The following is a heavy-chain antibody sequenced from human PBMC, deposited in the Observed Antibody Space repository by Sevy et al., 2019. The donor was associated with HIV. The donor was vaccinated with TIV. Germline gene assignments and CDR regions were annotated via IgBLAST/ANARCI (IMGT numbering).Heavy chain of an antibody. D-gene: IGHD3-22*01. CDR3: ARVRYYYDSSGYYFDY. CDR1: GFTFSSYG. V-gene: IGHV3-33*01. J-gene: IGHJ4*02. Sequence: GGSLRLSCAASGFTFSSYGMHWVRQAPGKGLEWVAVIWYDGSNKYYADSVKGRFTISRENSKNTRYLQMNSLRAEDTAVYYCARVRYYYDSSGYYFDYWGQGTLVTVSS. CDR2: IWYDGSNK.